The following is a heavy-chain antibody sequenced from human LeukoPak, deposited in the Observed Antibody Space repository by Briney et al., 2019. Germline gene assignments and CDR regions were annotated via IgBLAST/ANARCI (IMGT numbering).Heavy chain of an antibody. D-gene: IGHD6-13*01. Sequence: ASVKVSCKASGYAFPHYGVQWVRQAPGQTLEWMGWINAGNGDDTKYSLKFQARLTMTTDTSATTVYMELNSLRSEDTAVYYCARSGSNWSCDSWGQGTLVTVSS. CDR2: INAGNGDDT. CDR3: ARSGSNWSCDS. J-gene: IGHJ4*02. CDR1: GYAFPHYG. V-gene: IGHV1-3*01.